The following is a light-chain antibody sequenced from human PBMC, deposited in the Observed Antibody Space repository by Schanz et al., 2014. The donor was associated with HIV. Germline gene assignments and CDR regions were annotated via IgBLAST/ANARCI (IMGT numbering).Light chain of an antibody. CDR2: DVI. Sequence: QSALTQPASVSGSPGQSISISCTGSSSDIGGYKYVSWYQQHPDKAPKLVIFDVIKRPSGVSNRFSGSKSGNTASLTISGLQADDEADYYCSSYTSSSTVVFGGGTKLTVL. CDR3: SSYTSSSTVV. V-gene: IGLV2-14*03. J-gene: IGLJ2*01. CDR1: SSDIGGYKY.